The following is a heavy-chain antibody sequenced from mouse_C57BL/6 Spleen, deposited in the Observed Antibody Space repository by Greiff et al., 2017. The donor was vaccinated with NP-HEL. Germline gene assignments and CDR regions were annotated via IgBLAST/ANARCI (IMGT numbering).Heavy chain of an antibody. CDR3: AKDYVSSHWYFDV. CDR1: GYNFTSYW. Sequence: QVQLQQSGAELAKPGASVKLSCKASGYNFTSYWMHWVKQRPGQGLEWIGYINPSSGYTKYNQKFKDKATLTADKSSSTAYMQLSSLTYEDSAVYYCAKDYVSSHWYFDVWGTGTTVTVSS. D-gene: IGHD1-1*01. J-gene: IGHJ1*03. V-gene: IGHV1-7*01. CDR2: INPSSGYT.